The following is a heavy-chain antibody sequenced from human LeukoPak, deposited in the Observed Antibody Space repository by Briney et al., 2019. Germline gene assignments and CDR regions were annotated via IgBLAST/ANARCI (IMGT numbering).Heavy chain of an antibody. Sequence: GVSVKVSCKASGYTFTSYGISWVRQAPGQGLEWMGWIRPYNGNTNYAQKLQGRVTMTTDTSTSTAYMELRSLRSDDTAVYYCARDRVPRYYYGSGSFHWGQGTLVTVSS. CDR2: IRPYNGNT. CDR1: GYTFTSYG. V-gene: IGHV1-18*01. D-gene: IGHD3-10*01. J-gene: IGHJ4*02. CDR3: ARDRVPRYYYGSGSFH.